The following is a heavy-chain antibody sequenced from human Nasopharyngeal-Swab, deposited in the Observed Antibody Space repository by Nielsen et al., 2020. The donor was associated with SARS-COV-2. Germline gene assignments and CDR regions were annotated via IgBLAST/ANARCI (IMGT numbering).Heavy chain of an antibody. CDR2: IKQDGSEK. Sequence: GESLISCSAAGCTFISYWMIWFRRAPGKGRQWVANIKQDGSEKYYVDSVKGRFTISRDNAKNSLYLQMNRLRAEDTAVYYCAYSSSWTTVGDYWGQGTLVTVS. V-gene: IGHV3-7*01. CDR3: AYSSSWTTVGDY. D-gene: IGHD6-13*01. CDR1: GCTFISYW. J-gene: IGHJ4*02.